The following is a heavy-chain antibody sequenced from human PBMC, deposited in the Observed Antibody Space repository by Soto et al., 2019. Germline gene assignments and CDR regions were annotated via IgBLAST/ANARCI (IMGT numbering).Heavy chain of an antibody. Sequence: QVQLQESGPGLVKPSGTLSLTCAVSGGSISSTNWWTWVRPSPGRGLEWIGETYHSGTTNYSQSLKSRVNIAVDMSTNHLSLTLISVTAADTAVYYCAFPATADFDYWGKGILVTVSS. CDR2: TYHSGTT. J-gene: IGHJ4*02. CDR1: GGSISSTNW. D-gene: IGHD6-13*01. CDR3: AFPATADFDY. V-gene: IGHV4-4*02.